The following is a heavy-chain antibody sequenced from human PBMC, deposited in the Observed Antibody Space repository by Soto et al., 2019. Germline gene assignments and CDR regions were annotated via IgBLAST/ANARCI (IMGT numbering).Heavy chain of an antibody. D-gene: IGHD2-2*01. Sequence: PSETLSLTCTVSGGSISSGGYYWSWIRQHPGKGLEWIGYIYYSGSTYYNPSLKSRVTISVDTSKNQFSLKLSSVTAADTAVYYCARDSPHSTAGDYWGQGTLVTVSS. CDR2: IYYSGST. CDR3: ARDSPHSTAGDY. V-gene: IGHV4-31*03. CDR1: GGSISSGGYY. J-gene: IGHJ4*02.